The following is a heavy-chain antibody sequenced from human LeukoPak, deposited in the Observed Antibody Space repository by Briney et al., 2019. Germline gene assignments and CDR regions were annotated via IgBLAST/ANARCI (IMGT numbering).Heavy chain of an antibody. CDR2: IIPVFGTV. J-gene: IGHJ4*02. V-gene: IGHV1-69*13. Sequence: SVKVSCKASGGTFSSYAISWVRQAPGQGLEWMGGIIPVFGTVNYAQKFQGRVTITADDSTSTAYMELSSLRSEDTAVYYCASGAWIQLWSYFDYWGQGTLVTVSS. D-gene: IGHD5-18*01. CDR3: ASGAWIQLWSYFDY. CDR1: GGTFSSYA.